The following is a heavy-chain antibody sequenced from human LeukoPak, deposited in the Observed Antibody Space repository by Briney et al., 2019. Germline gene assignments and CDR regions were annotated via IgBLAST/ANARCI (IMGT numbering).Heavy chain of an antibody. CDR1: GFTFSSYA. V-gene: IGHV3-21*04. J-gene: IGHJ4*02. Sequence: GGSLRLSCAASGFTFSSYAMTWVRQAPGKGLEWVSSLNGGGTDKYYAESVKGRFTISRDNAKNSLYLQMNSLRAEDTALYYCAKGHMVRGRSFDYWGQGTLVTVSS. CDR3: AKGHMVRGRSFDY. D-gene: IGHD3-10*01. CDR2: LNGGGTDK.